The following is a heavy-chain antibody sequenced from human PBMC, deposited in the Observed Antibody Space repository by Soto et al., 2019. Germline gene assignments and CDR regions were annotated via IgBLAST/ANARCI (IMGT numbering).Heavy chain of an antibody. CDR2: ISASGTST. CDR3: AKDFDYSSSFSDY. CDR1: GFTFSSYA. J-gene: IGHJ4*02. Sequence: EVPLLESGGGLVQPGGSLRLSCAVSGFTFSSYAMSWVRQAPGKGLEWVSAISASGTSTYYADSVKGRYTISRDNSRSTLYLQMNSLRAEDTAVYYCAKDFDYSSSFSDYWGQGTLVTVSS. V-gene: IGHV3-23*01. D-gene: IGHD6-13*01.